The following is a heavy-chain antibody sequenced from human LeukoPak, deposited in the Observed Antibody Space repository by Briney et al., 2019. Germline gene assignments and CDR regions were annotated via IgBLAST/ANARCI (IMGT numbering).Heavy chain of an antibody. CDR1: GFTFSSHS. V-gene: IGHV3-21*01. J-gene: IGHJ6*02. D-gene: IGHD3-10*01. Sequence: PGGSLRLSCAASGFTFSSHSMNWVRQAPGKGLEWVSSIGSSSSSIYYADSVKGRFTISRDNAKNSLYLQMNSLRAEDTAVYYCARDGGSGTLTDYYYYYGMDVWGQGTTVTVSS. CDR2: IGSSSSSI. CDR3: ARDGGSGTLTDYYYYYGMDV.